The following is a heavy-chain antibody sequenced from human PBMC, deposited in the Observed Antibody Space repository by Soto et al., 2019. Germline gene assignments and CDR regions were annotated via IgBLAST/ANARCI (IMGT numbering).Heavy chain of an antibody. Sequence: QLQLQESGPGLVKPSETLSLTCTVSGGSISSGSYYWGWIRQPPGKGLEWIGSIYYRGNPYYNPSLKSLATISVYSSKNQFSLKLSTVTAADMGVYFCARGHGGITIFGAPGHIDCWGQGTLVTLSS. D-gene: IGHD3-3*01. CDR3: ARGHGGITIFGAPGHIDC. CDR1: GGSISSGSYY. J-gene: IGHJ4*02. CDR2: IYYRGNP. V-gene: IGHV4-39*01.